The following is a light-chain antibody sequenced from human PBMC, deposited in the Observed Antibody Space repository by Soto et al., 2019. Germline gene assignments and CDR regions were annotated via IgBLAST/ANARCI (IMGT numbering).Light chain of an antibody. J-gene: IGKJ2*01. Sequence: EIVLTQSPGTLSLSPGERATLSCRASQSVGSTFLAWYQHKPGQAPRLPIYGASSRATGIPDRFSGSGSGTDFTLTISRLEPEDFAVYYCQQYGTSPPYTFGQGTKLEIK. V-gene: IGKV3-20*01. CDR2: GAS. CDR3: QQYGTSPPYT. CDR1: QSVGSTF.